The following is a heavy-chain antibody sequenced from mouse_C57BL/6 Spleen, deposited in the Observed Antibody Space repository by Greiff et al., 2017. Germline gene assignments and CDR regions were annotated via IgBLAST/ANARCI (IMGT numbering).Heavy chain of an antibody. CDR2: INPNYGTT. J-gene: IGHJ1*03. D-gene: IGHD1-1*01. V-gene: IGHV1-39*01. CDR1: GYSFTDYN. Sequence: VQLQQSGPELVKLGASVKISCKASGYSFTDYNMNWVKQSNGKSLEWIGVINPNYGTTSYNQKFKGKATLTVDQSSSTAYMQLNSLTSEDSAVYYCARRTTVAPYWYFDVWGTGTTVTVSS. CDR3: ARRTTVAPYWYFDV.